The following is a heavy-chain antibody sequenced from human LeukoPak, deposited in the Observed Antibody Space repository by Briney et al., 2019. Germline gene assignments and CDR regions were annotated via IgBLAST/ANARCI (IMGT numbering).Heavy chain of an antibody. Sequence: GGSLRLSCGASGFTFSRYSMNWVRQAPGKGLEWVSSISRSGSYIYYADSVKGRFTISRDNAKNSLYLQMNSLRAEDTAVYYCASRNQYSGGDCFWAFDIWGQGTMVTVSS. V-gene: IGHV3-21*01. CDR3: ASRNQYSGGDCFWAFDI. CDR2: ISRSGSYI. J-gene: IGHJ3*02. D-gene: IGHD2-21*02. CDR1: GFTFSRYS.